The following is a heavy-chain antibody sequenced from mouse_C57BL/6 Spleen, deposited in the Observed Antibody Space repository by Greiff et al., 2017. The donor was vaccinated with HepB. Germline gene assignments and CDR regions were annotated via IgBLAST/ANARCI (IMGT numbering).Heavy chain of an antibody. D-gene: IGHD2-4*01. CDR1: GYTFTSYW. CDR3: ARSEGLRRGYAMDY. CDR2: IDPSDSYT. J-gene: IGHJ4*01. V-gene: IGHV1-69*01. Sequence: QVQLQQPGAELVMPGASVKLSCKASGYTFTSYWMHWVKQRPGQGLEWIGEIDPSDSYTNYNQKVKGKSTLTVDKSSSTAYMQLSSLTSEDSAVYYCARSEGLRRGYAMDYWGQGTSVTVSS.